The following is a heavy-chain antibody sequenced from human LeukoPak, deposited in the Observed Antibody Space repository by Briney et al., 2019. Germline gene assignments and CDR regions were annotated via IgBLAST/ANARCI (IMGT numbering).Heavy chain of an antibody. V-gene: IGHV3-30*18. D-gene: IGHD2-2*01. CDR1: GFTFTTYW. CDR2: ISYDGRNI. Sequence: GGSLRLSCAASGFTFTTYWMHWVRQAPGKGLEWVAVISYDGRNIHYPDSVKGRFTISRDISTDTLWLQMDSLRTEDTAVYYCAKGPLRGTAAAIDYWGQGTLVTVSS. J-gene: IGHJ4*02. CDR3: AKGPLRGTAAAIDY.